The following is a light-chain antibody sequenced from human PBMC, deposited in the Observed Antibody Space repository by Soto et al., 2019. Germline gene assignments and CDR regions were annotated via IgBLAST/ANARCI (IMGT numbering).Light chain of an antibody. V-gene: IGLV2-14*01. CDR3: SSYTSTSAWV. CDR1: SSDVGAYNS. Sequence: QSVLTQPDSVSGSPGQSITISCTGTSSDVGAYNSVSWYQQHPGKAPQLMIYEVSNRPSGVSNRFSGSKSGNTASLTISGLQAEDETDYYCSSYTSTSAWVFGGGTKVTVL. J-gene: IGLJ3*02. CDR2: EVS.